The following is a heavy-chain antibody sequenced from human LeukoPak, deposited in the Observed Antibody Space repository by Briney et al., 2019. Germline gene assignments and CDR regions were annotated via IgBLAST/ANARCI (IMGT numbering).Heavy chain of an antibody. D-gene: IGHD3-22*01. V-gene: IGHV5-51*01. Sequence: GESLKISCKGSGYSFSSYWIAWVRQMPGKGLEWMGIISPGGSDTRYSPSFQGQVTISADKSISTAYLQWSSLKASDTAIYCCARRSDSSGYYRAFDYWGQGTLVTVSS. CDR2: ISPGGSDT. CDR3: ARRSDSSGYYRAFDY. J-gene: IGHJ4*02. CDR1: GYSFSSYW.